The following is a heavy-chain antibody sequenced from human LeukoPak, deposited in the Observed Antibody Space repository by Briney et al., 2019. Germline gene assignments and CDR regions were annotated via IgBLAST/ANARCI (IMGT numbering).Heavy chain of an antibody. D-gene: IGHD5-18*01. CDR3: ARRYSYGSPFDY. V-gene: IGHV1-18*01. CDR2: ISAYNGNT. J-gene: IGHJ4*02. Sequence: GASVKVSCKASGYTFTSYGISWVRQAPGQGLEWMGWISAYNGNTNYAQKFQGRVIMTRDTSISTAYMELNRLRSDDTAVYYCARRYSYGSPFDYWGQGTLVTVSS. CDR1: GYTFTSYG.